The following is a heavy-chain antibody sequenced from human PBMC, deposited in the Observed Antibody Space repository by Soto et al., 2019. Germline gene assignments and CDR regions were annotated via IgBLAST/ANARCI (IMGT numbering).Heavy chain of an antibody. CDR3: ARVLGYSSGWSPFDY. J-gene: IGHJ4*02. CDR2: IYYSGST. CDR1: GGSISSSSYY. D-gene: IGHD6-19*01. V-gene: IGHV4-39*01. Sequence: SETLSLTCTVSGGSISSSSYYWGWIRQPPGKGLEWIGSIYYSGSTYYNPSLESRVTISVDTSKNQFSLKLSSVTAADTAVYYCARVLGYSSGWSPFDYWGQGTLVTVSS.